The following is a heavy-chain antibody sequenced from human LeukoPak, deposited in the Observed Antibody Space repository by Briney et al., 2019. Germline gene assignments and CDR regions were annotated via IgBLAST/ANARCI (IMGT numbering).Heavy chain of an antibody. CDR3: AKDGIGALVVPAAHFDY. CDR2: IIPILGIA. CDR1: GGTFSSYA. Sequence: SVKVSCKASGGTFSSYAISWVRQAPGQGLEWMGRIIPILGIANYAQKFQGRVTITADKSTSTAYMELSSLRSEDTAVYYCAKDGIGALVVPAAHFDYWGQGTLVTVSS. V-gene: IGHV1-69*04. D-gene: IGHD2-2*01. J-gene: IGHJ4*02.